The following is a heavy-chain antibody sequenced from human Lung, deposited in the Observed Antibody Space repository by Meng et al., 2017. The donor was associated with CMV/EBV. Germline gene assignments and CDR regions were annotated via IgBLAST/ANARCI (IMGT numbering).Heavy chain of an antibody. CDR2: IYSDGSST. V-gene: IGHV3-23*03. J-gene: IGHJ4*02. Sequence: GESXKISCAASGFTFSNYAMNWVRQAPGKGLEWVAVIYSDGSSTYYADSMKGRFTISRDNSKNTLDLQTNSLRAEDTAVYYCAKGEDSGWSPFDYWGQGTXVTVSS. D-gene: IGHD3-22*01. CDR3: AKGEDSGWSPFDY. CDR1: GFTFSNYA.